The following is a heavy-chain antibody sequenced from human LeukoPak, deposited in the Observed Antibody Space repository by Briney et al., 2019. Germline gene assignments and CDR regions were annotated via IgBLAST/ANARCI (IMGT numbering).Heavy chain of an antibody. Sequence: GGSLRLSCAGSEFTFSSYSMNWVRQAPGKGLEWVSSISSSSSYIYYADSVKGRFTISRDNAKNSLYLQMNSLRAEDTAVYYCARVERIWFGELNALDIWGQETMVTVSS. D-gene: IGHD3-10*01. CDR1: EFTFSSYS. J-gene: IGHJ3*02. V-gene: IGHV3-21*01. CDR2: ISSSSSYI. CDR3: ARVERIWFGELNALDI.